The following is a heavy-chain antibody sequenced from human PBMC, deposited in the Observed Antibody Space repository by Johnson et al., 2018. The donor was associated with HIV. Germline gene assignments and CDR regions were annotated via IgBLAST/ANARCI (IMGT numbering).Heavy chain of an antibody. CDR3: ARSYSSSWFDAFDI. J-gene: IGHJ3*02. CDR1: GFTFSSYD. CDR2: IGTAGDT. Sequence: VQLVESGGGLVQPGGSLRLSCAASGFTFSSYDMHWVRQATGKGLEWVSAIGTAGDTYYPGSVKGRFTISRENAKNSLYLQMNSLRAGDTAVYYCARSYSSSWFDAFDIWGQGTMVTVSS. V-gene: IGHV3-13*01. D-gene: IGHD6-13*01.